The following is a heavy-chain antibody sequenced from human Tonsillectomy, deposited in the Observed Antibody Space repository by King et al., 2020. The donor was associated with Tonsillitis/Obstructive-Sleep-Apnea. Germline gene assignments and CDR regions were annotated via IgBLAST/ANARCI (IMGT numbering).Heavy chain of an antibody. CDR1: GFTFSTYN. V-gene: IGHV3-21*01. J-gene: IGHJ4*02. CDR3: ARTYSSSWLELDY. CDR2: ISSSSNYI. D-gene: IGHD6-13*01. Sequence: EGQLVQSGGGLVKPGGSLRLSCAASGFTFSTYNMNWVRQAPGKGLEWVSSISSSSNYIYYVDSLKGRFTISRDNAKNSLYLQMNSLRAEDTAVYYCARTYSSSWLELDYWGQGTLVTVSS.